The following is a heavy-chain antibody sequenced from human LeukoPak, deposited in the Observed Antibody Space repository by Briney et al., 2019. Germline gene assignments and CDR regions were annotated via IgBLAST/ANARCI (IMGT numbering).Heavy chain of an antibody. CDR3: ARHGRGRRIAARRLDNWFDP. Sequence: SETLSLTCTVSGGSISSSSYSWGWIRQPPGKGLEWIGSIYYSGSTYYNPSLKSRVTISVDTSKNQFSLKLSSVTAVDTAVYYCARHGRGRRIAARRLDNWFDPWGQGTLVTVSS. CDR2: IYYSGST. J-gene: IGHJ5*02. D-gene: IGHD6-6*01. CDR1: GGSISSSSYS. V-gene: IGHV4-39*01.